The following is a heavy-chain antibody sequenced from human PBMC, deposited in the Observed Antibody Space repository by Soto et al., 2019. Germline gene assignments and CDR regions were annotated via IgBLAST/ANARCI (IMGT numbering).Heavy chain of an antibody. CDR1: GGTFSSYA. V-gene: IGHV1-69*13. D-gene: IGHD4-17*01. CDR2: IIPIFGTA. J-gene: IGHJ4*02. CDR3: ARHSYGDFDVYYFDY. Sequence: SVKVSCKASGGTFSSYAISWVRQAPGQGLEWMGGIIPIFGTANYAQKFQGRVTITADESKNQFSLELSSVTAADTAVYYCARHSYGDFDVYYFDYWGQGTLVTVSS.